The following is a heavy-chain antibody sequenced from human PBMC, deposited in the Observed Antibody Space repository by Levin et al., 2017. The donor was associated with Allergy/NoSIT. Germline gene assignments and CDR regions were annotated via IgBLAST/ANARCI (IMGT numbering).Heavy chain of an antibody. D-gene: IGHD3-22*01. Sequence: GESLKISCAASGFTFSAYRMNWVRQAPGKGLEWVSFISSSSTIIYYADSVKGRFTISRDNAKNSLFLQMNSLRDEDTAVYYCARDCDTSVSTGYYYSCEYWGQGTLVNVS. CDR2: ISSSSTII. CDR1: GFTFSAYR. V-gene: IGHV3-48*02. CDR3: ARDCDTSVSTGYYYSCEY. J-gene: IGHJ4*02.